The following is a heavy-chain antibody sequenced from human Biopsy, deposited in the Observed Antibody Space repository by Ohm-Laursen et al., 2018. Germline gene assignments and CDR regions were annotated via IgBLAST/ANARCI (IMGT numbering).Heavy chain of an antibody. CDR3: ARGPRGLVAITATAYYFDL. CDR1: GYTFTTYY. V-gene: IGHV1-46*01. D-gene: IGHD3-22*01. Sequence: SVKVSCKASGYTFTTYYLHWVRQAPGQGLEWMERINPNNDNTVYAQRFQGRVTMTKDTSTSTVYMDLNSLTFDGSAVYYCARGPRGLVAITATAYYFDLWGQGSLVTVSS. CDR2: INPNNDNT. J-gene: IGHJ4*02.